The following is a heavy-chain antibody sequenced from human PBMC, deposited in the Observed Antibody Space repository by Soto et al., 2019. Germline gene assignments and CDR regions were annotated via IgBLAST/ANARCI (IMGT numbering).Heavy chain of an antibody. CDR3: ARDVDYGDYVFDY. CDR2: IWYDGSNK. D-gene: IGHD4-17*01. CDR1: GFTFSSYG. V-gene: IGHV3-33*01. J-gene: IGHJ4*02. Sequence: QVQLVESGGGVVQPGRSLRLSCAASGFTFSSYGMHWVRQAPGKGLEWVAVIWYDGSNKYYADSVKGRFTISRDNSKNTLYLQMNSLRAEDTAVYYCARDVDYGDYVFDYWGQGTLVTVSS.